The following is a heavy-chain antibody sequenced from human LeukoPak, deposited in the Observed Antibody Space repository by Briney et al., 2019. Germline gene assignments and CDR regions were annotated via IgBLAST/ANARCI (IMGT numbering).Heavy chain of an antibody. CDR1: GGSISSGGYY. J-gene: IGHJ5*02. D-gene: IGHD2-2*01. CDR3: ARGERPVPAATNWFDP. CDR2: IYHSGST. Sequence: SQTLSLTCTVSGGSISSGGYYWSWIRQPPGKGLEWIGYIYHSGSTYYNPSLKSRVTISVDRSKNQFSLKLSSVTAADTAVYYCARGERPVPAATNWFDPWGQGTLVTVSS. V-gene: IGHV4-30-2*01.